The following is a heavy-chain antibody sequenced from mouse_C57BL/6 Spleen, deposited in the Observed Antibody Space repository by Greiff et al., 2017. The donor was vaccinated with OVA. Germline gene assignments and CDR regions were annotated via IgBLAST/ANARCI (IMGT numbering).Heavy chain of an antibody. CDR3: ERSNYDYDGGDMDY. Sequence: QVQLQQSGAELVRPGTSVKMSCKASGYTFTNYWIGWVKQRPGHGLEWIGDIYPGGGYTNYNEKFKGKATLTADKSSSTAYMQFSRLTSEDSAIYYCERSNYDYDGGDMDYWGKGTSGTVSS. CDR1: GYTFTNYW. D-gene: IGHD2-4*01. CDR2: IYPGGGYT. V-gene: IGHV1-63*01. J-gene: IGHJ4*01.